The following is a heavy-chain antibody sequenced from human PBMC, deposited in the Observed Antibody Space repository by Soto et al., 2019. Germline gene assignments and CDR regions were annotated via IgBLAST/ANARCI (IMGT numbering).Heavy chain of an antibody. CDR2: INAGKGNT. J-gene: IGHJ2*01. CDR1: RYIFTAYA. Sequence: QVQLVQSGAEVKKPGASVKVSCTASRYIFTAYAIHWVRQAPGQRPEWMGWINAGKGNTQYSQKCQGRVTITRDTAAGTSYMELSSLGSEDTAVYYCARDRLASERISSPYWYFDLWGRGTLVTVSS. V-gene: IGHV1-3*01. CDR3: ARDRLASERISSPYWYFDL. D-gene: IGHD6-6*01.